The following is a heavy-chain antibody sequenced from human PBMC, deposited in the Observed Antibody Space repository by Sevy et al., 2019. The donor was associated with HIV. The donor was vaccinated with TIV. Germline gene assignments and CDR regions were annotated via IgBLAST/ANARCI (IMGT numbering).Heavy chain of an antibody. CDR1: GFTFSSYS. V-gene: IGHV3-21*01. D-gene: IGHD6-19*01. CDR2: ISSSSSYI. Sequence: GGSLRLSCAASGFTFSSYSMNWVRQAPGKGLEWVSSISSSSSYIYYADSVKGRFTISRDNAKNSLYLQMNSLRAEDTAVYYCARDLRAGIAVAGKALDYWGHGTLVTVSS. CDR3: ARDLRAGIAVAGKALDY. J-gene: IGHJ4*01.